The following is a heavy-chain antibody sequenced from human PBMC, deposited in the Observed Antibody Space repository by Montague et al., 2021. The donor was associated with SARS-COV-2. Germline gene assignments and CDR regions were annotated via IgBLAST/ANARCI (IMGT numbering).Heavy chain of an antibody. CDR1: GGSISSGGYY. V-gene: IGHV4-31*03. CDR2: IYYSGST. Sequence: TLSLTCNVSGGSISSGGYYWSWIRQHPGKGLEWIGYIYYSGSTNYNPSLKSRLTISVDTSKNQFSLKLSSVTAADTAVYYCARGEGVMVYVYGMDVWGQGTPVTVSS. J-gene: IGHJ6*02. D-gene: IGHD2-8*01. CDR3: ARGEGVMVYVYGMDV.